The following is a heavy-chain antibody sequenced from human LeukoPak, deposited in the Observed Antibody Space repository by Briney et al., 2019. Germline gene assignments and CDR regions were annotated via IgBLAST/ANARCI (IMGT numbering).Heavy chain of an antibody. V-gene: IGHV3-23*01. J-gene: IGHJ4*02. D-gene: IGHD2-2*01. Sequence: GGSLRLSCAASGFTFSSYAMSWVRQAPGKGLEWVSAISGSGGSTYYADSVKGRFTISRDNSKNTLYLQMNSLRAEDTAVYYCAKVPPGHCSSTSCFGYYFDYWGQGTLVTVSS. CDR1: GFTFSSYA. CDR2: ISGSGGST. CDR3: AKVPPGHCSSTSCFGYYFDY.